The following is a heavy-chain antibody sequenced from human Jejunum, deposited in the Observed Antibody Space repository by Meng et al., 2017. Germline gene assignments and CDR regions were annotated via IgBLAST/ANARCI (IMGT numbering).Heavy chain of an antibody. CDR1: GFSFSHYE. CDR2: IRSSGDTI. CDR3: ARSSLYYGSGSWNFDY. D-gene: IGHD3-10*01. V-gene: IGHV3-48*03. J-gene: IGHJ4*02. Sequence: GGSLRLSCAASGFSFSHYEMNWVRQAPGKGLEWVSYIRSSGDTIYYADSVKGRFTSSRDNAKNSLYLQMHSLRAEDTAVYYCARSSLYYGSGSWNFDYWGQGTLVTVSS.